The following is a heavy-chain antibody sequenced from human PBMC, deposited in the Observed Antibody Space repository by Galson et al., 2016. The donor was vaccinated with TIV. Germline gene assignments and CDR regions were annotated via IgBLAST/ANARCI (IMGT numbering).Heavy chain of an antibody. V-gene: IGHV4-30-4*08. CDR2: IYHSGSA. CDR3: TRGEPYSSLFDY. Sequence: LTCTVSGGSVSSGDHYWSWIRQPPGKGLEYIGYIYHSGSAYYNPSLKSRVTMSVDTSKNQFSLRLTSATAADTAMYYCTRGEPYSSLFDYWGQGTLVTVSS. J-gene: IGHJ4*02. CDR1: GGSVSSGDHY. D-gene: IGHD3-16*01.